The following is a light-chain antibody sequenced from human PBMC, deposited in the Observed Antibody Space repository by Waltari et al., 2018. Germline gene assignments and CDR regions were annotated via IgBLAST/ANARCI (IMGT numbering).Light chain of an antibody. J-gene: IGKJ4*01. CDR2: GAS. CDR3: QQYDISPLT. V-gene: IGKV3-20*01. CDR1: QTVRTTY. Sequence: EIVLTQSPGTLSLSPGERATLSCPSSQTVRTTYLAWYQQKPGQAPTLLIYGASSRATGIPDRFSGSGSGTDCSLTISILEPEDFAVYYCQQYDISPLTFGGGTKVEIK.